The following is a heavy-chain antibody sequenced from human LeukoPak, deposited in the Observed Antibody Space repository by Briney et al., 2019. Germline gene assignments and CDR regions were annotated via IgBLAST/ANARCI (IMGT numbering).Heavy chain of an antibody. CDR1: GYTFTSYG. V-gene: IGHV1-18*01. J-gene: IGHJ3*02. CDR3: ARDLYSSGWTDAFDI. CDR2: ISVYNGNT. D-gene: IGHD6-19*01. Sequence: ASVKVSCKASGYTFTSYGISWVRQAPGQGLEWMGWISVYNGNTNYAQKFQGRVTMSTDTMATDTSTSTAYMELKSLRSDDTAVYYCARDLYSSGWTDAFDIWGQGTMVTVSS.